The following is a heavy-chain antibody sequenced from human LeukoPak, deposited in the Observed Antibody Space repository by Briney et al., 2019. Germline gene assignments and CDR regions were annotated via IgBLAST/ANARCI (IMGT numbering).Heavy chain of an antibody. D-gene: IGHD5-18*01. CDR2: IKQDGSEK. CDR1: GFTFSSHW. Sequence: GGSLRLSCAESGFTFSSHWMDWVRQAPGKGLEWVAIIKQDGSEKYSVDSVKGRFTISRDNSKNTLYLQMNSLRAEDTAVYYCTEERWIQLCCEFDYWGQGNLVTVSS. J-gene: IGHJ4*02. V-gene: IGHV3-7*01. CDR3: TEERWIQLCCEFDY.